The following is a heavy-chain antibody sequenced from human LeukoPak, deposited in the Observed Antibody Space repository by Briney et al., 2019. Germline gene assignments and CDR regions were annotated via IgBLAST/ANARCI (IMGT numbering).Heavy chain of an antibody. CDR3: TADARLWFGAPLHY. CDR1: GFNFTKAW. V-gene: IGHV3-15*01. D-gene: IGHD3-10*01. Sequence: GGSLRLSCAASGFNFTKAWMNWVRQAPGRGLEWVDRIKSKSDGGTIDYAAPVKGRFTFSRDDSKNTLSLQMNSLTIEDTAVYYCTADARLWFGAPLHYWGQGTLVTVPS. CDR2: IKSKSDGGTI. J-gene: IGHJ4*02.